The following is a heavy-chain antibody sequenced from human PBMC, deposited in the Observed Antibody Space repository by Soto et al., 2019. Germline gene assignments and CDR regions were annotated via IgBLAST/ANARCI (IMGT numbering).Heavy chain of an antibody. CDR3: ARPFHYCSSTSCNNWFDP. V-gene: IGHV1-18*01. D-gene: IGHD2-2*01. CDR1: GYTFTSYG. CDR2: ISAYNGNT. J-gene: IGHJ5*02. Sequence: ASVKVSCKASGYTFTSYGISWVRQAPGQGLEWMGWISAYNGNTNYAQKLQGRVTMTTDTSTSTAYMELRSLRSDDTAVYYCARPFHYCSSTSCNNWFDPWGQGTLVTVSS.